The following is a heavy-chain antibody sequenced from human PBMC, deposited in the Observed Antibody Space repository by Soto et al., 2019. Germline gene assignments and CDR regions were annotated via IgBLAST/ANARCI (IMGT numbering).Heavy chain of an antibody. D-gene: IGHD6-13*01. CDR1: GGTFSSYA. CDR2: IIPIFGTA. CDR3: ARVWGSSSWNPFDY. J-gene: IGHJ4*02. V-gene: IGHV1-69*01. Sequence: QVQLVQSGAEVKKPGSSVKVSCKASGGTFSSYAISWVRQAPGQGLEWMGGIIPIFGTANYAQKFQGRVTITADESTSTAYRERSSLRSEDTAVYYCARVWGSSSWNPFDYWGQGTLVTVSS.